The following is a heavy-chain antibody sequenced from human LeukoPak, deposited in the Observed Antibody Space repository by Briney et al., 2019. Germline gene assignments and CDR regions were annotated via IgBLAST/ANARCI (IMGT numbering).Heavy chain of an antibody. Sequence: SETLSLTCTVSGGSISNSSYYWGWIRQPPGKGLEWIGSIYYSGSTYYNPSLKSRVTISVDTSKNQFSLKVTSVTAADTAVYYCASAYYDILGGHFDYWGQGTLVTVSS. J-gene: IGHJ4*02. D-gene: IGHD3-9*01. CDR2: IYYSGST. V-gene: IGHV4-39*07. CDR3: ASAYYDILGGHFDY. CDR1: GGSISNSSYY.